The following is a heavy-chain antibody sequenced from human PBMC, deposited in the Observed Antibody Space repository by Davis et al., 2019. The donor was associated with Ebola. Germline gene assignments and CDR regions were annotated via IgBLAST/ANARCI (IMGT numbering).Heavy chain of an antibody. J-gene: IGHJ6*02. CDR1: GFTSGRYA. CDR3: ARDNFPEDGMDV. CDR2: IYSGGDT. Sequence: GGSLRLSCAASGFTSGRYAMSWVRQAPGKGLEWVSVIYSGGDTYYTDSVKGRFTISRDNSKNTLYLQLSSLTPEDSAVYYCARDNFPEDGMDVWGQGTTVTVSS. V-gene: IGHV3-23*03.